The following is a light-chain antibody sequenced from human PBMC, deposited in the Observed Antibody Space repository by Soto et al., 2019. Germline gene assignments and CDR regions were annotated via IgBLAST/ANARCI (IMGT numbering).Light chain of an antibody. CDR1: QSISSW. CDR3: HTYNSYSLHT. CDR2: DAS. J-gene: IGKJ5*01. V-gene: IGKV1-5*01. Sequence: DIQMTQSPSTLSASVGDRVTITCRASQSISSWLAWYQQKPGKAPKLLIYDASSLESGVPSRFSGSGSGTEFTLTISSLQPDDCATYYCHTYNSYSLHTFGQGTRLEIK.